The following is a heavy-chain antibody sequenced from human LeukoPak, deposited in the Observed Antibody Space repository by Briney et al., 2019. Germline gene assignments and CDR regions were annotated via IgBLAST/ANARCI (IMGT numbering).Heavy chain of an antibody. CDR3: ARGPLTGNWVDAFDI. V-gene: IGHV5-51*01. Sequence: GESLKISCKGSGYSFTTYWIAWVRQMPGKGLEWMGIIYPSDSDARYSPSFQGQVTISADKSFSTAYVQWATLKISDTAMYYCARGPLTGNWVDAFDIWGQGTMVTVSS. CDR2: IYPSDSDA. CDR1: GYSFTTYW. J-gene: IGHJ3*02. D-gene: IGHD3-9*01.